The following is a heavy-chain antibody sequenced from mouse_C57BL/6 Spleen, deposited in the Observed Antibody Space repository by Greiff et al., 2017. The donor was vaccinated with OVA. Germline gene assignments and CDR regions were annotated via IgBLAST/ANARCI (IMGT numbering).Heavy chain of an antibody. CDR3: AREVATESYFDY. V-gene: IGHV1-18*01. J-gene: IGHJ2*01. Sequence: EVHLVESGPELVKPGASVKIPCKASGYTFTDYNMDWVKQSHGKSLEWIGDINPNNGGTIYNQKFKGKATLTVDKSSSTAYMELRSLTSEDTAVYYCAREVATESYFDYWGQGTTLTVSS. CDR1: GYTFTDYN. CDR2: INPNNGGT. D-gene: IGHD1-1*01.